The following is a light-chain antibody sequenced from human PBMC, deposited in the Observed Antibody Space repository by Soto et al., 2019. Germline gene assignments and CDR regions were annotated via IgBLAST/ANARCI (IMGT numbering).Light chain of an antibody. J-gene: IGKJ1*01. CDR3: QQSCSTPWT. CDR2: AAS. Sequence: DIQMTQSPSSLSASVGDRVTITCRARQSISSYLNWYQQKPGKAPKLLIYAASSLQSGVPSRFSGSGSGTDFTLTISSLQPEDFATYYCQQSCSTPWTFGQGTKVDIK. CDR1: QSISSY. V-gene: IGKV1-39*01.